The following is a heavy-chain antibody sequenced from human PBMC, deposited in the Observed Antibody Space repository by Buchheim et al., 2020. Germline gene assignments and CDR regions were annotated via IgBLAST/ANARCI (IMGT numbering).Heavy chain of an antibody. Sequence: QVQLQESGPGLVKPSGTLPLTCAVSGDSVSNGNWWNWVRQPPGKGLEWSGEIDHSGFTKYNPSLKSRVTIELDKPKNQFSLKLTSVTAADTAVYYCARDSGYRSEYWGQGTL. J-gene: IGHJ4*02. V-gene: IGHV4-4*02. CDR1: GDSVSNGNW. D-gene: IGHD5-18*01. CDR3: ARDSGYRSEY. CDR2: IDHSGFT.